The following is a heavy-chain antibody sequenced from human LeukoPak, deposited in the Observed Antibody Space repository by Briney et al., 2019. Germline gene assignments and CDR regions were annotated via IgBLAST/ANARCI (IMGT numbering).Heavy chain of an antibody. CDR1: GFTFSSYA. J-gene: IGHJ6*02. Sequence: QPGGSLRLSCAASGFTFSSYAIHWVRQAPGKGLEWVPVTSYDGGYKYYGDSVKGRFTISRDNSKSTLYLEVSSLRAEDTAVYYCARGGYFDILTGYYQTQYYYPMDVWGRGTTVTVSS. CDR3: ARGGYFDILTGYYQTQYYYPMDV. V-gene: IGHV3-30*04. D-gene: IGHD3-9*01. CDR2: TSYDGGYK.